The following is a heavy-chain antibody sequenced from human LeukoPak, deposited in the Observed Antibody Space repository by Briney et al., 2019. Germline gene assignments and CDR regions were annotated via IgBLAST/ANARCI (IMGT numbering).Heavy chain of an antibody. CDR2: IKQDASEE. CDR1: GFTFSSDW. CDR3: ARDESWYFHL. V-gene: IGHV3-7*01. Sequence: GGSLRLSCAASGFTFSSDWMTWVRQAPGKGLEWVGTIKQDASEEYYADSVKGRFTISRDNAKKSLYLHMNSLRAEDAAVYYCARDESWYFHLWGRGTPVTVSS. J-gene: IGHJ2*01.